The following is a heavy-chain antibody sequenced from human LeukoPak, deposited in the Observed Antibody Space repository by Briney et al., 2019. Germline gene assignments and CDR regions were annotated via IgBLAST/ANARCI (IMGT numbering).Heavy chain of an antibody. CDR3: ARAPDGGPLDY. CDR2: IYYSGST. J-gene: IGHJ4*02. V-gene: IGHV4-59*01. CDR1: GGSISSYY. D-gene: IGHD4-23*01. Sequence: SETLSLTCTVSGGSISSYYWSWIRQPPGKGLEWIGYIYYSGSTNYNPSLKSRVTISVDTSKNQFSLKLSPVTAADTAVYYCARAPDGGPLDYWGQGTLVTVSS.